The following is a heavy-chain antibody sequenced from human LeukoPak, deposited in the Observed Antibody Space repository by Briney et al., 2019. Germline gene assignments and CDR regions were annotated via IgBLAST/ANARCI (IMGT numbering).Heavy chain of an antibody. CDR1: GYTFTSYY. J-gene: IGHJ6*03. D-gene: IGHD3-9*01. CDR3: GRGVGGGYYNSYYYYMDV. V-gene: IGHV1-46*01. CDR2: INPSGGST. Sequence: GASVKVSCKASGYTFTSYYMHWVRQAPGQGLEWMGIINPSGGSTSYAQRFQGRVTMTRDTSTSTVYMELSSLRSEDTAVYYCGRGVGGGYYNSYYYYMDVWGKGTTVTVSS.